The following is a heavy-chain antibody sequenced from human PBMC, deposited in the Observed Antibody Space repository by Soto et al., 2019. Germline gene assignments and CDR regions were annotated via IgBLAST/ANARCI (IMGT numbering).Heavy chain of an antibody. CDR1: GYTFDTYA. Sequence: QVQLVQSGAEVKKPGSSVKISCTASGYTFDTYAITWVRQGPGQGLEWLGGVVPVVRSVDYGQRVKGRGTISADELSTTAYMDMRSVRAEDTAVYYCARRMWASTRDRECSRYTCYVGGGKWGPGNLVTASS. V-gene: IGHV1-69*01. J-gene: IGHJ4*02. D-gene: IGHD3-10*02. CDR2: VVPVVRSV. CDR3: ARRMWASTRDRECSRYTCYVGGGK.